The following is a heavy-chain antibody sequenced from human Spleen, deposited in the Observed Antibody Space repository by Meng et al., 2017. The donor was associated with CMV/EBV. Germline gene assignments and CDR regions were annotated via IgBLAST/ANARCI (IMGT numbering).Heavy chain of an antibody. Sequence: GESLKISCAASGFTFSNYWMTWVRQSPGKGLEWVANIKKDGSETYYVDSVKGRFTISRDNAKNSLYLQMNRLRVEDTAVYHCARGGGEYWGQGTLVTVSS. D-gene: IGHD3-16*01. CDR2: IKKDGSET. CDR3: ARGGGEY. J-gene: IGHJ4*02. V-gene: IGHV3-7*01. CDR1: GFTFSNYW.